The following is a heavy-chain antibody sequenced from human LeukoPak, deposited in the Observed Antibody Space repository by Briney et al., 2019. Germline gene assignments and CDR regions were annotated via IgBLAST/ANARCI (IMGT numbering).Heavy chain of an antibody. Sequence: GGSLRLSCAASGFTFDDYAMHWVRQAPGKGLEWVSGISWSSGSIGYADSVKGRFTISRDNAKSSLYLQMNSLRAEDTALYYCAKVMVRGVPDAFDIWGQGTMVTVSS. CDR1: GFTFDDYA. J-gene: IGHJ3*02. D-gene: IGHD3-10*01. V-gene: IGHV3-9*01. CDR3: AKVMVRGVPDAFDI. CDR2: ISWSSGSI.